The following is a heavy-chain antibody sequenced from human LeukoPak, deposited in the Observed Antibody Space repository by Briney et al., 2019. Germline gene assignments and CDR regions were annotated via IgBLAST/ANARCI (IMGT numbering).Heavy chain of an antibody. CDR3: AKAASWSTPAMYYFDY. V-gene: IGHV3-30*18. CDR1: GFTFSSYG. Sequence: GSLRLSCAASGFTFSSYGMHWVRQAPGKGLEWVAVISYDGSNKYYADSVKGRFTISRDNSKNTLYLQMNSLRAEDTAVYYCAKAASWSTPAMYYFDYWGQGILVTVSS. J-gene: IGHJ4*02. CDR2: ISYDGSNK. D-gene: IGHD4-23*01.